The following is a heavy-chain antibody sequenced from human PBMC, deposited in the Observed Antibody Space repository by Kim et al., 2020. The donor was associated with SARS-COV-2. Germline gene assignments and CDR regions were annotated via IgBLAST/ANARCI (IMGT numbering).Heavy chain of an antibody. V-gene: IGHV3-48*02. D-gene: IGHD3-10*01. CDR2: INNNGDVR. J-gene: IGHJ3*02. CDR3: ASDGVGVLPGDAFSI. Sequence: GGSLRLSCTASGFTFNTHSMNWVRQAPGKGLEWLSYINNNGDVRYYADSVNGRFTISRDNAKSSLSLQMDSLRDDDTAMYYCASDGVGVLPGDAFSIWGQGTMVTVSS. CDR1: GFTFNTHS.